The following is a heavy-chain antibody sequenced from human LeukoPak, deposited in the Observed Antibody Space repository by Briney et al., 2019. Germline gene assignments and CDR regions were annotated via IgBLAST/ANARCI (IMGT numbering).Heavy chain of an antibody. V-gene: IGHV3-11*01. CDR1: GCTFSDYY. CDR3: ARRSAESSGYFDY. D-gene: IGHD6-19*01. Sequence: GGSLRVSCAASGCTFSDYYMSWIRQAPGKGLEWVSYISSSGSTIYYADSVKGRFTISRDNSKNTLYLQMNSLRADDTALYYCARRSAESSGYFDYWGQGTLVTVSS. CDR2: ISSSGSTI. J-gene: IGHJ4*02.